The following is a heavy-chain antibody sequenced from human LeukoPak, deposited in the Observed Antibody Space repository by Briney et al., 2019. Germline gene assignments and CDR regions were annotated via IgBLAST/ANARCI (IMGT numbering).Heavy chain of an antibody. Sequence: SQTLSLTCTVSGDSISSGGYYWSWIRQPPGKGLEWLGYIYYTGPTYYNPSLRGRLAISVDTSRNQFSLKLSSVTAADTDVYYCARDSGGYGDYDYWGQGNLVTVSS. CDR2: IYYTGPT. CDR3: ARDSGGYGDYDY. CDR1: GDSISSGGYY. J-gene: IGHJ4*02. V-gene: IGHV4-31*03. D-gene: IGHD4-17*01.